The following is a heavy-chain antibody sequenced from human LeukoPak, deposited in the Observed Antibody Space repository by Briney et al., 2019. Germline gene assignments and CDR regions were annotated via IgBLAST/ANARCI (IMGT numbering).Heavy chain of an antibody. V-gene: IGHV4-39*01. CDR1: GGSISSSSYY. CDR2: IYYSGST. D-gene: IGHD6-19*01. Sequence: SGTLSLTCAVSGGSISSSSYYWGWIRQPPGKGLEWIGSIYYSGSTYYNPSLKSRVTISVDTSKNQFSLKLSSVTAADTAVYYCARHGGSIAVADWGSDYWGQGTLVTVSS. J-gene: IGHJ4*02. CDR3: ARHGGSIAVADWGSDY.